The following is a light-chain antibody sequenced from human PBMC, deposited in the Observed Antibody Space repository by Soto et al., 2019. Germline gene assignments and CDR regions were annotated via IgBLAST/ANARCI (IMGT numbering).Light chain of an antibody. J-gene: IGKJ1*01. CDR3: LQDYDYLWK. CDR1: QDIRSD. Sequence: IQMTQSPSSLSASVGDSITITFLASQDIRSDLGWYQQKPGRAPKLLIYDASSLQGGVPSRFSGSGSGTDFTLTISSLQPEDFATYYCLQDYDYLWKFGQGTKVDIK. CDR2: DAS. V-gene: IGKV1-6*01.